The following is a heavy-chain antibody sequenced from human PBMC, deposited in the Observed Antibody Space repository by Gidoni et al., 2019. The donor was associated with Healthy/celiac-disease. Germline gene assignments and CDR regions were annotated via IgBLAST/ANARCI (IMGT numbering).Heavy chain of an antibody. D-gene: IGHD3-22*01. CDR3: AKALRKHRDSSAYPYAFDI. Sequence: VSAISGSGGSTYYADSVKGRFTISRDNSKNTLYLQMNSLRAEDTAVYYCAKALRKHRDSSAYPYAFDIWGQGTMVTVSS. CDR2: ISGSGGST. V-gene: IGHV3-23*01. J-gene: IGHJ3*02.